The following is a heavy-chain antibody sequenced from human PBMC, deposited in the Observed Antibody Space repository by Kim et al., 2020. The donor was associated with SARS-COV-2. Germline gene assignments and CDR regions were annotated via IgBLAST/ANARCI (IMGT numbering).Heavy chain of an antibody. CDR2: IKQDGSEI. CDR1: GFTISNYW. V-gene: IGHV3-7*01. D-gene: IGHD1-20*01. J-gene: IGHJ4*02. Sequence: GGSLRLSCAASGFTISNYWMSWVRQAPGKGLEWVANIKQDGSEIYFVDSLKGRFTISRDNAKNSLYLQMNSLRAEDTAVYYCARLKWNNGFHFDYWGRGTLVTVSS. CDR3: ARLKWNNGFHFDY.